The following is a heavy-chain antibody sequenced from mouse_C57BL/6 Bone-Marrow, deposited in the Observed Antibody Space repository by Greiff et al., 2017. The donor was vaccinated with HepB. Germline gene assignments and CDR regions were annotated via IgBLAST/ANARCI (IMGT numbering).Heavy chain of an antibody. CDR2: IDPSDSET. V-gene: IGHV1-52*01. Sequence: QVQLQQPGAELVRPGSSVKLSCKASGYTFTSYWMHWVKQRPIQGLEWIGNIDPSDSETHYNQKFKDKATLTVDKSSSTVYMELSRLTSEDSAVYFCARHETPGYFDYWGQGTTLTVSS. CDR3: ARHETPGYFDY. J-gene: IGHJ2*01. CDR1: GYTFTSYW.